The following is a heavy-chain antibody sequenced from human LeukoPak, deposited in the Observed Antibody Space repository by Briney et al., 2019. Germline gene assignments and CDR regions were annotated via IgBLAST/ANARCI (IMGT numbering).Heavy chain of an antibody. J-gene: IGHJ3*02. CDR3: ARDSGSYAFDI. D-gene: IGHD1-26*01. CDR2: ISSSSSYI. Sequence: PGGSLRLSCAASGFTFSSFSMNWVSQAPGKGLEWVSSISSSSSYIYYADSVKGRFTISRDNAKNSLYLQMNSLRAEDTAVYYCARDSGSYAFDIWGQGTMVTVSS. CDR1: GFTFSSFS. V-gene: IGHV3-21*01.